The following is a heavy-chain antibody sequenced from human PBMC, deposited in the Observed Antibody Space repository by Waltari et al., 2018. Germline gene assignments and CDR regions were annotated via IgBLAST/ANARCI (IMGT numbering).Heavy chain of an antibody. CDR2: INPNXGGT. V-gene: IGHV1-2*02. CDR3: ATXNXXGAGGY. CDR1: XXXFXGYY. J-gene: IGHJ4*02. Sequence: XQLVQSGAEVKKPGASVXVSCXASXXXFXGYYMHWGRXAPGQGLEWMGWINPNXGGTNYAQKFQGRVTMTRDTSISXAYMXLXRLXSDDTAVYYCATXNXXGAGGYWGQGTLVXXXS.